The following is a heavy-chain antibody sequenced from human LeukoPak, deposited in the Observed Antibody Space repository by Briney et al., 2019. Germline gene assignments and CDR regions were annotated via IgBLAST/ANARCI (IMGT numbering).Heavy chain of an antibody. J-gene: IGHJ5*02. Sequence: SETLSLTCTVSGGPIRDFYWSWIRQAPGKGLEWIGYTYYSGSTSYNPSLKPRVAISVDTSRSQFSLELSSVTAADTAVYYCARGYSYGYGDWFDPWGQGTLVTVSS. V-gene: IGHV4-59*12. D-gene: IGHD5-18*01. CDR3: ARGYSYGYGDWFDP. CDR2: TYYSGST. CDR1: GGPIRDFY.